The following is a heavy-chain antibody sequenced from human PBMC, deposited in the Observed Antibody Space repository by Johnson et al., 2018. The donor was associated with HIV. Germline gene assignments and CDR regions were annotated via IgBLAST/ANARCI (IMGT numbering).Heavy chain of an antibody. J-gene: IGHJ3*01. Sequence: VQLVESGGALVQPGGSLRLSCAASGFNVSSNYMSWVRQAPGKGLEWVSLIYSGGTTYYTDSVKGRFTISRDNSKNTLYLQMNSLRAGDTAAYYCTRDPFPRFYGFDLWGQGTMVTVSS. CDR1: GFNVSSNY. CDR2: IYSGGTT. V-gene: IGHV3-66*01. CDR3: TRDPFPRFYGFDL.